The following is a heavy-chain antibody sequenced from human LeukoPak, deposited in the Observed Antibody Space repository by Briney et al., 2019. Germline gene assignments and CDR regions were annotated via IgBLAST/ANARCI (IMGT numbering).Heavy chain of an antibody. CDR1: GFTFSSYG. D-gene: IGHD3-10*01. V-gene: IGHV3-23*01. Sequence: PGGSLRLSCAASGFTFSSYGMSWVRQAPGKGLEWVSAISGSGGSTYYADSVKGRFTISRDNSKNTLYLQMNSLRAEDTAVYYCAKDEIWFGEGGYWGQGTLVTVSS. CDR3: AKDEIWFGEGGY. CDR2: ISGSGGST. J-gene: IGHJ4*02.